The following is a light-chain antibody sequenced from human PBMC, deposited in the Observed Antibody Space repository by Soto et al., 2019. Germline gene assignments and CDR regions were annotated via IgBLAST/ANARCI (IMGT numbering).Light chain of an antibody. CDR2: GAS. CDR3: QQYNNWPLTWT. Sequence: EIVMAQSPATLSVSPGERATLSCMASQSVSSNLAWYQQKPGQAPRLLIYGASTRATGIPASFSGSGSGTEFTLTISSLQSEDFAVYYCQQYNNWPLTWTFGQGTKVDIK. J-gene: IGKJ1*01. V-gene: IGKV3-15*01. CDR1: QSVSSN.